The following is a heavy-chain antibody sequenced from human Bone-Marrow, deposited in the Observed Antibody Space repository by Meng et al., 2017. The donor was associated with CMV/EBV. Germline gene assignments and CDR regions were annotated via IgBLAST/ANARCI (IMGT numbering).Heavy chain of an antibody. CDR2: ISAYNGNT. J-gene: IGHJ4*02. V-gene: IGHV1-18*01. Sequence: ASVKVSCKASGYTFTSYGISWVRQAPGQGLEWMGWISAYNGNTNYAQKLQGRVTMTTDTSTSTAYMELRSLRSDDTAVYYCARSVLRFLEWGLCFDYWGQGTLVTVSS. CDR1: GYTFTSYG. D-gene: IGHD3-3*01. CDR3: ARSVLRFLEWGLCFDY.